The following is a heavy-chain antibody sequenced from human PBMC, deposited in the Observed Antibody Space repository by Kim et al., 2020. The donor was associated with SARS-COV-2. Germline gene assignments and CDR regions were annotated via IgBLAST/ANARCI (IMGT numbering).Heavy chain of an antibody. CDR2: ISGSGSYI. J-gene: IGHJ6*02. CDR3: GRYYGLDV. V-gene: IGHV3-23*01. Sequence: GGSLRLSCAASGFPVSTYDMSWVRQAPGKGLEWVSGISGSGSYIHYADSVKGRFTISRDNSKNTLHLQMNSLRAEDTAVYYCGRYYGLDVWGQGTAVTV. CDR1: GFPVSTYD.